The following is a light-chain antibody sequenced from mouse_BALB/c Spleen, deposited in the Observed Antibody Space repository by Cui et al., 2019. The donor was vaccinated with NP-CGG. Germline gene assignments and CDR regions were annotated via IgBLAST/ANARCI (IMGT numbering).Light chain of an antibody. Sequence: QAVVTQESALTTSPGETVTLTCRSSTGAVTSSNYANWVQEKPDHLFTGLIGGTNNRAPGVPARLSGSLIGYKAALTITGAQTEDEAIYFCALWYSNHWVFGGGTKLTVL. J-gene: IGLJ1*01. CDR1: TGAVTSSNY. V-gene: IGLV1*01. CDR3: ALWYSNHWV. CDR2: GTN.